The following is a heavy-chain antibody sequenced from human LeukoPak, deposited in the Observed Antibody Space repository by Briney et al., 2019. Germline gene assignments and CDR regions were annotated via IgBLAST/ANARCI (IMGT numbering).Heavy chain of an antibody. V-gene: IGHV1-18*01. CDR3: ARGGLGSIAAAAYFDY. CDR2: ISAYNGNT. D-gene: IGHD6-13*01. Sequence: DSLKVSCTASGYTFARYGISWVRQAPGPGLEWMGWISAYNGNTNYAQKLQGRVTMTTDTSTSTDYMDLRSLRSDDTAVYYCARGGLGSIAAAAYFDYWGQGTLVTVSS. J-gene: IGHJ4*02. CDR1: GYTFARYG.